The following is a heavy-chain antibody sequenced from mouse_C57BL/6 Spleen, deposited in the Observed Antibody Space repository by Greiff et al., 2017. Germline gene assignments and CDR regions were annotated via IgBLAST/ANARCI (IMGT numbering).Heavy chain of an antibody. J-gene: IGHJ4*01. D-gene: IGHD2-14*01. V-gene: IGHV1-64*01. CDR1: GYTFTSYW. Sequence: QVQLQQPGAELVKPGASVKLSCKASGYTFTSYWMHWVKQRPGQGLEWIGMIHPNSGSTNYNEKFKSKATLTVDKSSSTAYMQLSSLTSEDSAVYYCARKGTQLRLYAKGYWGQGTSGNVSS. CDR3: ARKGTQLRLYAKGY. CDR2: IHPNSGST.